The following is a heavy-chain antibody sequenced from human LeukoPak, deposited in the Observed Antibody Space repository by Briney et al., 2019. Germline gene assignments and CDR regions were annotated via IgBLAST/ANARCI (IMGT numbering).Heavy chain of an antibody. Sequence: GGSLRLSCAASGFTFSSYSMNWVRQAPGKGLEWVSSISSSSSYIYYADSVKGRFTISRDNAKNSLYLQMNSLRAEDTAVYYCARDHRGGSSSFDYWGQGTLVTVSS. CDR1: GFTFSSYS. J-gene: IGHJ4*02. CDR3: ARDHRGGSSSFDY. CDR2: ISSSSSYI. V-gene: IGHV3-21*01. D-gene: IGHD6-13*01.